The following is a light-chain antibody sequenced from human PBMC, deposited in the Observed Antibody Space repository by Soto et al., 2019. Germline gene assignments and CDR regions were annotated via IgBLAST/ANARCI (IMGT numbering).Light chain of an antibody. J-gene: IGKJ1*01. CDR3: LQYSTYPWT. CDR2: EAS. V-gene: IGKV1-17*01. CDR1: QDIRND. Sequence: DIQMTQSPSSLSASVGDRVTITCRASQDIRNDLDWFLQKPAKAPERLIYEASNLQSGVPSRFSGSGSGTEFTLTISSLQAEDFATYFCLQYSTYPWTFGQGTKVEIK.